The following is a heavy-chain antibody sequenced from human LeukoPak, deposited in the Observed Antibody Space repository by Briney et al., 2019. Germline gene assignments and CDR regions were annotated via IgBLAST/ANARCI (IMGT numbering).Heavy chain of an antibody. CDR2: IKQDGSEK. D-gene: IGHD3-10*01. V-gene: IGHV3-7*01. Sequence: QSGGSLRLSCAASGFTFSSYWMSWVRQAPGKGLEWVANIKQDGSEKYYVDSVKGRFTISRDNAKNSLYLQMNSLRAEDTAVYYCARGDRYYGSGSYYPLDYWGQGTLVTVSS. J-gene: IGHJ4*02. CDR1: GFTFSSYW. CDR3: ARGDRYYGSGSYYPLDY.